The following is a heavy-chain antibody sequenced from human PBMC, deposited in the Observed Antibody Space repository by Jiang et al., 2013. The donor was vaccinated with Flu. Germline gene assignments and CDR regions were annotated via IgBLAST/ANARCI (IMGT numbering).Heavy chain of an antibody. CDR2: IFYSGST. Sequence: LLKPSETLSLICSVSGVSISTPDYYWGWIRQPPGKGLEWIASIFYSGSTYYNPSLKSRVTISADTSKNQFSLTLSSVTAADTALYYCARGGCQGSYYCGLDVWGRGTTVTVSS. CDR1: GVSISTPDYY. D-gene: IGHD3-10*01. J-gene: IGHJ6*02. V-gene: IGHV4-39*01. CDR3: ARGGCQGSYYCGLDV.